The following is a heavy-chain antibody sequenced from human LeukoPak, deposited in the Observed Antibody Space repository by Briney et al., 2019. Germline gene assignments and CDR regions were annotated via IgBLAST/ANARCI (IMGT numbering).Heavy chain of an antibody. Sequence: PGGSLRLSGAASGFTFSTYWMAWVRQAPGKGLEWVANINPGGSGKYYVDSVKGRFTISRDDAKTSLYLQMDNLRVEDTAVYSCARWKLAYTIDYWGQGTLVTVSS. V-gene: IGHV3-7*01. J-gene: IGHJ4*02. CDR1: GFTFSTYW. CDR2: INPGGSGK. CDR3: ARWKLAYTIDY. D-gene: IGHD2-21*01.